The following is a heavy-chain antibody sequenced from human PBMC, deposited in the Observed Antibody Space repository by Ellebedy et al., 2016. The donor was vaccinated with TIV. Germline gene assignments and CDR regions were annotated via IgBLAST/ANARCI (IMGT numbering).Heavy chain of an antibody. D-gene: IGHD5-18*01. CDR2: VYYSGSP. CDR1: GGSMRSYY. Sequence: SETLSLTCTVSGGSMRSYYWSWIRQPPGKGPERIGYVYYSGSPNYNPSLESRVTISVDTTKNQFSLNLRSVTAADTAIYYCARVGTELVTVDEYYYYMDVWGKGTTVTVSS. V-gene: IGHV4-59*01. J-gene: IGHJ6*03. CDR3: ARVGTELVTVDEYYYYMDV.